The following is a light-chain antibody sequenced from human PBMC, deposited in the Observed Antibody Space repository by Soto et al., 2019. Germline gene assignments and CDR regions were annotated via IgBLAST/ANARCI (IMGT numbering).Light chain of an antibody. V-gene: IGKV3-11*01. CDR3: QQRSNWPLT. J-gene: IGKJ4*01. CDR1: QSVNRN. CDR2: DAS. Sequence: EIVLTQSPATLSLSPGERATLSCRASQSVNRNLAWYRQKPGQAPRLLIYDASNRATGIPARFSGSGSGTDFTLTISSLEPADFGVYYCQQRSNWPLTFGGGTKVEIK.